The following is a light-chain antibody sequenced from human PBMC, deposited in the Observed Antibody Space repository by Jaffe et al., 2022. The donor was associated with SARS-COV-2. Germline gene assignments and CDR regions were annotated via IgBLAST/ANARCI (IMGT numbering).Light chain of an antibody. J-gene: IGKJ2*01. V-gene: IGKV1-39*01. Sequence: DIQMTQSPSSLSASVGDRVTITCRASQSISSSLNWYQQKPGKAPILLIYDASTLQSGVPSRFSGSGSGTDFILTISSLQPEDFATFYCQQSYSYPYTLGQGTKLEIK. CDR3: QQSYSYPYT. CDR2: DAS. CDR1: QSISSS.